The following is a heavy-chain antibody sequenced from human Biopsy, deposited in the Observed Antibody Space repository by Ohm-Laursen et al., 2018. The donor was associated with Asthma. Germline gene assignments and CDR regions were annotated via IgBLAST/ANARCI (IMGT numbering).Heavy chain of an antibody. CDR2: IPQGGAT. CDR1: RGSFRGYV. J-gene: IGHJ6*02. D-gene: IGHD2-8*01. V-gene: IGHV4-34*01. Sequence: GTLSLTCASRGSFRGYVWTWIRQPPGKGLEWIGEIPQGGATTFNPSLKSRVTISIDPSKSQLSLRLTSKTAADTAVYYCASGPQWSGLDVWGQGTTVTVSS. CDR3: ASGPQWSGLDV.